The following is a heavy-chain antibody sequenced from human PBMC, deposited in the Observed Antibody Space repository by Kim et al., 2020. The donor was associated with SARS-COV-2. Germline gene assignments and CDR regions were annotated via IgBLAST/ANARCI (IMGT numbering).Heavy chain of an antibody. CDR3: TTRKIVIELRLSA. CDR2: IKSKTDGGTP. V-gene: IGHV3-15*01. J-gene: IGHJ4*02. Sequence: GGSLRLSCAASGFTFSDAWMNWVRQTPGKGLEWVGRIKSKTDGGTPDYAAPVKGRFTISRDDEKNTLYLQMNSLKIEDTAVYYCTTRKIVIELRLSAWGQGTLVTVSS. D-gene: IGHD2-21*01. CDR1: GFTFSDAW.